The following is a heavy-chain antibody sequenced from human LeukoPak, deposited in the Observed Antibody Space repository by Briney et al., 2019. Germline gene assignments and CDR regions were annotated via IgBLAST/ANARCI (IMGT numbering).Heavy chain of an antibody. CDR2: ISYDGSNK. D-gene: IGHD5-12*01. CDR1: GFTFSSHG. V-gene: IGHV3-30*03. Sequence: GRSLRLSCAASGFTFSSHGMHWVRQAPGKGLEWVTFISYDGSNKYYADSVKGRFTISRDNSKNTLYLQMNSLRAEDTAVYYCATSTDIVATIAWAFDYWGQGTLVTVSS. J-gene: IGHJ4*02. CDR3: ATSTDIVATIAWAFDY.